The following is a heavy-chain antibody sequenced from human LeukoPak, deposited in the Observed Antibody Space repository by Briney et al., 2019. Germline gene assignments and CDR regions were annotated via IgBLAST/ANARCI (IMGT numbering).Heavy chain of an antibody. CDR1: GFTFSSSA. CDR2: ISSAGGNI. J-gene: IGHJ4*02. V-gene: IGHV3-23*01. CDR3: AKASLRNFFDY. Sequence: QPGGSLRLSCAASGFTFSSSAMSWVRQAPGKGPEWVSGISSAGGNIDSADSVKGRFTVSRDNSKNTLYLQMNSLRAEDTAVYYCAKASLRNFFDYWGQGTLVTVSS.